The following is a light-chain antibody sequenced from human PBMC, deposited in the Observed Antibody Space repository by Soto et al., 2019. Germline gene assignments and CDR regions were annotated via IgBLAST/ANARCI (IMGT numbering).Light chain of an antibody. CDR3: QQYNNWPPVIN. Sequence: EIVMTQSPATLSVSPVEIATLSCMAIQSVSSNLAWYQQKPGQAPRLLIYGASTRATGIPARFSGSGSGTEFTLTISRLQSEDFAVYYCQQYNNWPPVINFGQGKRRAIK. CDR2: GAS. V-gene: IGKV3-15*01. J-gene: IGKJ5*01. CDR1: QSVSSN.